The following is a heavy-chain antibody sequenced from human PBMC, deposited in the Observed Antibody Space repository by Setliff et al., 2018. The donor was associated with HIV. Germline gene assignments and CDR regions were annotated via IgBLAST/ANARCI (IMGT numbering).Heavy chain of an antibody. CDR1: GGSFSDYY. CDR2: INHSGST. J-gene: IGHJ6*03. Sequence: SETLSLTCAVYGGSFSDYYWSWIRQPPGKGLEWIGEINHSGSTNYNPSLKSRVTISVDTSKNQFSLKLSSVTAADTAVYYCARHDGMKAARRYNNDYMDVWGKGTTVTVSS. V-gene: IGHV4-34*01. CDR3: ARHDGMKAARRYNNDYMDV. D-gene: IGHD6-6*01.